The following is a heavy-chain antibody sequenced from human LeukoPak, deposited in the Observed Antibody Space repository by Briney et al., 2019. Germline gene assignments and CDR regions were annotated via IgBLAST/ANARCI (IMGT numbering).Heavy chain of an antibody. Sequence: ASVKVSCKASGYTFNDYYIHWERQAPGQGLEWMGWINPNSGDTNYAQKFQGRVTMTRDMSTSTVYMELSSLRSEDTAVYYCARDRPPQYYDFWSGYYTEYFDYWGQGTLVTVSS. CDR3: ARDRPPQYYDFWSGYYTEYFDY. V-gene: IGHV1-2*02. CDR1: GYTFNDYY. D-gene: IGHD3-3*01. J-gene: IGHJ4*02. CDR2: INPNSGDT.